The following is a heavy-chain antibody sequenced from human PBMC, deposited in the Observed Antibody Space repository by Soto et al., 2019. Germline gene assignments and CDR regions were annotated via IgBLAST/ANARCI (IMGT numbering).Heavy chain of an antibody. Sequence: QVQLVESGGGVVQPGRSLRLSCAASGFTLSSYSMHWVRQAPGKGLDWVAAMSNDGSSKYFADSVKGRFTISRDNSKNTLSLQMNSLGGEDSAVYYCARGRSVSNHDDFECWGQGTLVTVSS. CDR2: MSNDGSSK. CDR3: ARGRSVSNHDDFEC. V-gene: IGHV3-30-3*01. D-gene: IGHD3-3*01. CDR1: GFTLSSYS. J-gene: IGHJ4*02.